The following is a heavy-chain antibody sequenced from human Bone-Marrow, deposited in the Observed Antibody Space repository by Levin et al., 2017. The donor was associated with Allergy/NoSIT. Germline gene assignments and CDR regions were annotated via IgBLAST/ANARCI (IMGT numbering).Heavy chain of an antibody. CDR2: ISSSGGST. V-gene: IGHV3-23*01. CDR1: GFTFYNYV. D-gene: IGHD3-10*01. Sequence: GESLKISCAASGFTFYNYVMNWVRQSPGKGLEWVSGISSSGGSTYYADSVKGRFTISRDNSKNTLYLQINGLRAEDTAVYYCAKAKSHLDYYGSGGYDFWGQGTLVTVSS. CDR3: AKAKSHLDYYGSGGYDF. J-gene: IGHJ4*02.